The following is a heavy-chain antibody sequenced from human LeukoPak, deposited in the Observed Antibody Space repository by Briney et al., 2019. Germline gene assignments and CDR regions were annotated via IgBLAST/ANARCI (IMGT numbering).Heavy chain of an antibody. V-gene: IGHV4-59*01. CDR1: GDSFSGYY. CDR3: ARQMTTLPTGRTFDT. Sequence: SETLSPTCSVSGDSFSGYYWNWIRQPPGKGLEWIGYVYYSGGTSYNPSLRSRVTISVDSSKSQFSLKLTSVTAADTAIYYCARQMTTLPTGRTFDTWGQGTMVTVSS. CDR2: VYYSGGT. D-gene: IGHD4-17*01. J-gene: IGHJ3*02.